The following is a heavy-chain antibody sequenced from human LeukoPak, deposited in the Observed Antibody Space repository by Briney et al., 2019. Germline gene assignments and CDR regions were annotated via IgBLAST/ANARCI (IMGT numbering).Heavy chain of an antibody. D-gene: IGHD3-22*01. CDR1: GFTFSSYA. CDR2: ISYDGSNK. V-gene: IGHV3-30*09. CDR3: ARGWLLLRTHNNWFDP. Sequence: GGSLRLSCAASGFTFSSYAMHWVRQAPGKGLKWVAVISYDGSNKYYADSVKGRFAISRDNSKNTLYLQMNSLRAEDTAVYYCARGWLLLRTHNNWFDPWGQGTLVTVSS. J-gene: IGHJ5*02.